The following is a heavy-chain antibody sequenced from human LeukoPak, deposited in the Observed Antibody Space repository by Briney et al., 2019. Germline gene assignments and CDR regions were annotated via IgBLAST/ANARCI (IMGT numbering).Heavy chain of an antibody. V-gene: IGHV1-3*01. D-gene: IGHD4-17*01. CDR3: ARYGYYYYGMDV. CDR2: INPGNGNT. Sequence: GASVKVSCKASGNTFTSYAMHWVRQAPGQRLEWMGWINPGNGNTKYSQKFQGRVTITRDTSASTAYMELSSLRSEDTAVYYCARYGYYYYGMDVWGQGTTVTVSS. CDR1: GNTFTSYA. J-gene: IGHJ6*02.